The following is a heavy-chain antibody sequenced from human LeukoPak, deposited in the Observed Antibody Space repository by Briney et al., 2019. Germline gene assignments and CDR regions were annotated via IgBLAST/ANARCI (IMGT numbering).Heavy chain of an antibody. CDR3: AGPRGNYDSSGMYYFDY. CDR1: GGSFSGYY. J-gene: IGHJ4*02. Sequence: SETLSLTCAVYGGSFSGYYWSWIRQPPGKGLEWIGEINHSGSTNYNPSLKSRVTISVDTSKNQFSLKLSSVTAADTAVYYCAGPRGNYDSSGMYYFDYWVQGTLVTVSS. V-gene: IGHV4-34*01. D-gene: IGHD3-22*01. CDR2: INHSGST.